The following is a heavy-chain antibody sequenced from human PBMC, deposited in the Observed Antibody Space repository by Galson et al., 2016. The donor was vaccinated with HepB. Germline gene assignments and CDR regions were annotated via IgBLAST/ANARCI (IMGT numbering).Heavy chain of an antibody. CDR1: GGSVSSVTYY. D-gene: IGHD1-26*01. V-gene: IGHV4-61*01. Sequence: TLSLTCTVSGGSVSSVTYYWSWVRQPPGMGLEWIGYIYNSGSTNYNPSLKSRVTISIDTSKNQFSLKLNPVTAADTAVYYCARNSGGSYLGWFDPWGQGTLVTVSS. J-gene: IGHJ5*02. CDR3: ARNSGGSYLGWFDP. CDR2: IYNSGST.